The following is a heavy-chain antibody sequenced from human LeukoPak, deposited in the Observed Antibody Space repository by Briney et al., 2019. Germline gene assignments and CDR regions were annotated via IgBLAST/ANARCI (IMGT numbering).Heavy chain of an antibody. D-gene: IGHD3-9*01. CDR2: IFYSGST. Sequence: SETLSLTCTVSGGSISNDYWSWIRQPPGKGLEWIGYIFYSGSTNYNPSLKSRVTMSVDTSKNQFSLRLSSVTAADTAVYYCARDRLHYDSLTGYPADWGQGTLVTVSS. J-gene: IGHJ4*02. CDR1: GGSISNDY. V-gene: IGHV4-59*01. CDR3: ARDRLHYDSLTGYPAD.